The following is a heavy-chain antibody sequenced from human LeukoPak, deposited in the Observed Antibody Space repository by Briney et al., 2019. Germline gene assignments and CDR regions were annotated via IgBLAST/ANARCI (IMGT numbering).Heavy chain of an antibody. CDR2: INPNSGGT. J-gene: IGHJ5*02. CDR1: GYTFTGYY. Sequence: GASVKVSCKASGYTFTGYYMHWVRQAPGQGLEWMGWINPNSGGTNYAQKFQGRVTMTRDTSISTAYMELSRLRSDDTAVYYCVGTFPSGGDWFDPWGQGTLVTVSS. V-gene: IGHV1-2*02. D-gene: IGHD1-14*01. CDR3: VGTFPSGGDWFDP.